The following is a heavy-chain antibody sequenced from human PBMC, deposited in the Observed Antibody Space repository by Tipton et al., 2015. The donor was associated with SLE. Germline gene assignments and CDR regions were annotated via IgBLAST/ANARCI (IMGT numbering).Heavy chain of an antibody. CDR3: ARVAVAGTELFQH. J-gene: IGHJ1*01. V-gene: IGHV3-11*05. CDR1: GGSISSHY. D-gene: IGHD6-19*01. CDR2: ISSSSSSYT. Sequence: LSLTCTVSGGSISSHYWSWIRQPPGKGLEWVSYISSSSSSYTNYADSVKGRFTISRDNAKNSLYLQMNSLRAEDTAVYYCARVAVAGTELFQHWGQGTLVTVSS.